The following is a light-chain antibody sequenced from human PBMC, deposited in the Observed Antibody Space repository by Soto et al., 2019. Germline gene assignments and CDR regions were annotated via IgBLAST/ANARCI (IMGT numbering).Light chain of an antibody. CDR3: QQRNIWPPVT. J-gene: IGKJ5*01. V-gene: IGKV3-15*01. CDR2: GAS. Sequence: EIVMTQSPATLSVSPGERATLSCRASHSVSSDLAWYQQKPGQAPRLLIYGASTRAIGIPARFSGSGSGTEFTLTISSLEPEDSAVYYCQQRNIWPPVTFGQGTRLEI. CDR1: HSVSSD.